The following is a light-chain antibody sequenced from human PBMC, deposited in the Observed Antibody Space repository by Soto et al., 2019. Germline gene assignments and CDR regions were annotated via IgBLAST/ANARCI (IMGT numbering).Light chain of an antibody. CDR3: AAWEESLNGYV. CDR1: TSNIGSNT. CDR2: RNN. V-gene: IGLV1-44*01. Sequence: QSVLPQPPSASGTPGQRVTISFSGSTSNIGSNTVNWYQQLPGTAPKLLIYRNNQRPSGVPDRFSGSKSGTSASMAISGLQSEDEADYYCAAWEESLNGYVVGTGTKLTVL. J-gene: IGLJ1*01.